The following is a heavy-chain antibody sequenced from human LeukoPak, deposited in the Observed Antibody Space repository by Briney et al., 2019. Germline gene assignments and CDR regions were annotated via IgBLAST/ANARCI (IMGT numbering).Heavy chain of an antibody. CDR2: ISAYNGDT. CDR1: GYTFTSYG. Sequence: ASVKVSCKASGYTFTSYGISWVRQAPGQGLEWMGWISAYNGDTNYAQKLQGRVTMTTDTSTSTAYMELRSLRSDDTAVYYRARYCSSTSRYRHFDYWGQGTLVTVSS. V-gene: IGHV1-18*04. CDR3: ARYCSSTSRYRHFDY. D-gene: IGHD2-2*02. J-gene: IGHJ4*02.